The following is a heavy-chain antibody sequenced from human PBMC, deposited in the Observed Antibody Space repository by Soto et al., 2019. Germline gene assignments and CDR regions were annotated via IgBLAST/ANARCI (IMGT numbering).Heavy chain of an antibody. CDR3: ARAFVVVPAAIDYYYGMDV. Sequence: GESLKISCKGSGYSFTSYWISWVRQMPGKGLEWMGRIDPSDSYTNYSPSFQGHVTISADKSIGTAYLQWSSLKASDTAMYYCARAFVVVPAAIDYYYGMDVWGQGTTVTVSS. CDR2: IDPSDSYT. CDR1: GYSFTSYW. V-gene: IGHV5-10-1*01. D-gene: IGHD2-2*02. J-gene: IGHJ6*02.